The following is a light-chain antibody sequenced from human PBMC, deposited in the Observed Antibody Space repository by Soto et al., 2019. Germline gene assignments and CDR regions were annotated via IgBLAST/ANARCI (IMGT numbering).Light chain of an antibody. J-gene: IGKJ1*01. CDR2: AAS. CDR1: QSVRSNC. Sequence: EIVLTQSPGTLSLSPGERATPSCRASQSVRSNCLAWYQHKPGQPPRLLIYAASSRATGIPDRLSGSGSGTDFTLTISRLEPEDLAVYYCQQYGNAPWTFGQGTKVDIK. CDR3: QQYGNAPWT. V-gene: IGKV3-20*01.